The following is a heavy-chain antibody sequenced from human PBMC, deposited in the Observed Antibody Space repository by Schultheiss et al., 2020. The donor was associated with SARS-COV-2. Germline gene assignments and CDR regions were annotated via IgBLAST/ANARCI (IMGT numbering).Heavy chain of an antibody. CDR3: ASMFLRRRFGELSIDY. Sequence: GGSLRLSCAASGFTFSTYAMSWVRQGPGKGLEWVSAISGSGADTHYADSVKGRFSISRDNSKNTLYLQMSGLRAEDTAVYYCASMFLRRRFGELSIDYWGQGTLVTVSS. V-gene: IGHV3-23*01. J-gene: IGHJ4*02. D-gene: IGHD3-10*01. CDR1: GFTFSTYA. CDR2: ISGSGADT.